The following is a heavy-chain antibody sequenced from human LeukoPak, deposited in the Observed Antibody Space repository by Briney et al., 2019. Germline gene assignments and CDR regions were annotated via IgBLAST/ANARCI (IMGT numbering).Heavy chain of an antibody. J-gene: IGHJ4*02. V-gene: IGHV3-21*01. Sequence: GGSLRLSCAASGFTFSSYSMNWVRQAPGKGLEWVSSISSSSSYIYYADSVKGRFTISRDSAKNSLYLQMNSLTAEDTAFYYCARAEGYGAIDYWGQGTLVTVSS. CDR2: ISSSSSYI. CDR1: GFTFSSYS. CDR3: ARAEGYGAIDY. D-gene: IGHD5-12*01.